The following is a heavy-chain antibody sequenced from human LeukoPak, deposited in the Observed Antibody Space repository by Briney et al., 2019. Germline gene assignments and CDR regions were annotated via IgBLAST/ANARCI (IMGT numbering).Heavy chain of an antibody. CDR3: AKSPPGMDV. Sequence: GGSLRLSCAASGFTFSSYAMTWVRQAPGKGLEWVSGISGSGDSTYYAGSVRGRFTISRDNSKNTLSLQMNSLRAEDTAVYYCAKSPPGMDVWSQGTTVTVSS. CDR1: GFTFSSYA. CDR2: ISGSGDST. V-gene: IGHV3-23*01. J-gene: IGHJ6*02.